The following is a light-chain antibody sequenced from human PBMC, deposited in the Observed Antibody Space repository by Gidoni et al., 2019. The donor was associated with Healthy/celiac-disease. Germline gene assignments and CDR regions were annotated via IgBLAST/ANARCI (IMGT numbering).Light chain of an antibody. V-gene: IGLV3-1*01. CDR1: KLGDKY. J-gene: IGLJ2*01. Sequence: SYELTQPHSESVSPGQTASITCSGDKLGDKYACWYQQKPGQSPVLVIYQDSKRPSGIPERFSGSNSGNTATLTISGTQAMDEADYYCQAWDSSTHVVFGGGTKLTVL. CDR3: QAWDSSTHVV. CDR2: QDS.